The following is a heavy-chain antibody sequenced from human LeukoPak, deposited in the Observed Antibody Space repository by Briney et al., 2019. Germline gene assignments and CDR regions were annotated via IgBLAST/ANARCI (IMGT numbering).Heavy chain of an antibody. V-gene: IGHV1-2*02. CDR3: AKVRGIAAAGPYYYYYMDV. CDR2: INPNSGGT. J-gene: IGHJ6*03. Sequence: ASVKVSCKASGYTFTGYYMHWVRQAPGQGLEWMGWINPNSGGTNYAQKFQGRVTMTRDTSISTAYMELSRLRSDDTAVYYCAKVRGIAAAGPYYYYYMDVWGKGTTVTVSS. D-gene: IGHD6-13*01. CDR1: GYTFTGYY.